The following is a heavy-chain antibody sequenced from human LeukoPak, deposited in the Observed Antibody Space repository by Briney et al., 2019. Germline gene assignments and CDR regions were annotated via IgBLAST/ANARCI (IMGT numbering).Heavy chain of an antibody. CDR2: IYHSGRT. J-gene: IGHJ4*02. V-gene: IGHV4-38-2*02. CDR1: AYSISSGYY. Sequence: SETLSLTCTVSAYSISSGYYWGWIRQPPGKGLEWIGSIYHSGRTFYNPSLKSRVTISVDTSKNQFSLQLNSVTPEDTAVYYCARRRGTAQAFDYWGQGTLVTVSS. CDR3: ARRRGTAQAFDY. D-gene: IGHD6-13*01.